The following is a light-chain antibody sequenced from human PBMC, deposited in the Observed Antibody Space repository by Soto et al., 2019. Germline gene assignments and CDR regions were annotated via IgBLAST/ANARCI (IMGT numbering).Light chain of an antibody. Sequence: EIVMTQSPATLSVSPGERATLSCRASQSVSINLAWYQQKPAQAPRLLIYGASTRATGSPARFSGRGSGTEFTLTISSLQSEDFAVYYCQHYNNWPPWTFGQGTKVEIK. CDR2: GAS. J-gene: IGKJ1*01. V-gene: IGKV3-15*01. CDR3: QHYNNWPPWT. CDR1: QSVSIN.